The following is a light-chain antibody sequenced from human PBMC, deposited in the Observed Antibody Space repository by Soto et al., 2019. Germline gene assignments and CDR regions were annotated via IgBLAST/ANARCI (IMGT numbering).Light chain of an antibody. Sequence: EIVMTQSPGTLSVSPGERVTLSCRASQSVNTKLAWYQQKVGQAPRLLIYGASTRATGISARFSGSGSGTEFTLTIRSLQSEDFAVYYCQQYNNWPPITFGQGTRLDIK. CDR2: GAS. CDR1: QSVNTK. V-gene: IGKV3-15*01. CDR3: QQYNNWPPIT. J-gene: IGKJ5*01.